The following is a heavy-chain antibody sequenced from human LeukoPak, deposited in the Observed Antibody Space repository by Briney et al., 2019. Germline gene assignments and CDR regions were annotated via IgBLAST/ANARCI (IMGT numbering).Heavy chain of an antibody. CDR1: GFTFTDHY. V-gene: IGHV3-11*04. CDR3: ARDYCSTTSCLDY. CDR2: ISSGGDII. J-gene: IGHJ4*02. Sequence: GGSLRLSCAASGFTFTDHYMSWVRQAPGKGLEWVSYISSGGDIIYYADSVKGRFTISRDNAKNSLFLQMNSLRAEDTAVYYCARDYCSTTSCLDYWGQGTLVTVSS. D-gene: IGHD2-2*01.